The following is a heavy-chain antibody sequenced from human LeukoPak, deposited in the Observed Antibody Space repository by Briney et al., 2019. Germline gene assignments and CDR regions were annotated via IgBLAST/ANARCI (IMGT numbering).Heavy chain of an antibody. V-gene: IGHV1-46*01. Sequence: ASVKVSCKASGYTFTSYYMHWVRQAPGQGLEWMGIINPSGGSTSYAQKFQGRVSMTRDTSTSTVYMELSSLRSEDTAMYWCARGYYDSSGYDPGLGYWGQGTLVTVSS. CDR3: ARGYYDSSGYDPGLGY. D-gene: IGHD3-22*01. CDR2: INPSGGST. CDR1: GYTFTSYY. J-gene: IGHJ4*02.